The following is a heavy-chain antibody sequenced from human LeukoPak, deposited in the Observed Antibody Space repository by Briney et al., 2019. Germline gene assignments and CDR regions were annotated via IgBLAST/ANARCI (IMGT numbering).Heavy chain of an antibody. CDR3: ARDRGAYYYYYGMDV. D-gene: IGHD3-16*01. J-gene: IGHJ6*02. Sequence: ASVKVSCKASGYTFTSYYMHWVRQAPGKGLEWMGGFDPEDGETIYAQKFQGRVTMTEDTSTDTAYMELSGLRSDDTAVYYCARDRGAYYYYYGMDVWGQGTTVTVSS. CDR2: FDPEDGET. CDR1: GYTFTSYY. V-gene: IGHV1-24*01.